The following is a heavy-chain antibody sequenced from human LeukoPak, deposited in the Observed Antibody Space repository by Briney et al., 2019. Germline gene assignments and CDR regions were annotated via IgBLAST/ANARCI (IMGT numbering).Heavy chain of an antibody. D-gene: IGHD3/OR15-3a*01. V-gene: IGHV4-34*01. Sequence: SETLSLTCAVYGGSFSGYYWSWIRQPPGKGLEWIGEINHSGSTNYNPSLKSRVTISVDTSKNQSSLKLSSVTAADTAVYYCARDHTAPTIIWDCWGQGTLVTVSS. CDR1: GGSFSGYY. CDR3: ARDHTAPTIIWDC. J-gene: IGHJ4*02. CDR2: INHSGST.